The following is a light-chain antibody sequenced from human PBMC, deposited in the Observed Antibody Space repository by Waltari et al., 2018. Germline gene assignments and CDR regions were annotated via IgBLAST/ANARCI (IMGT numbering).Light chain of an antibody. Sequence: QSALTQPASVSGSPGQSITISCTGTSSDVGGYNSVSWYQQHPGKAPKLMIYDVSKRPLGVSNLCSVAKSGNTASLTISGLHAEDEADYYCCSYAGSSTFPYVFGTGTKVTVL. V-gene: IGLV2-23*02. J-gene: IGLJ1*01. CDR3: CSYAGSSTFPYV. CDR2: DVS. CDR1: SSDVGGYNS.